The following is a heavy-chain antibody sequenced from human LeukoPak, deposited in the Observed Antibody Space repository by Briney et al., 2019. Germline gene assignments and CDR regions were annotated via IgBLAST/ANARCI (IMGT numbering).Heavy chain of an antibody. CDR1: GGSISSGGYY. CDR2: MHYSGNT. CDR3: ASDYCSGATCYLTY. J-gene: IGHJ4*02. V-gene: IGHV4-31*03. D-gene: IGHD2-2*01. Sequence: PSETLSLTCTDSGGSISSGGYYWSWIRHHPGEGLEWIGYMHYSGNTYYNPSLKSRVSISVDTSKNHFSLKLSSVTAADTAVYYCASDYCSGATCYLTYWGQGTLVTVSS.